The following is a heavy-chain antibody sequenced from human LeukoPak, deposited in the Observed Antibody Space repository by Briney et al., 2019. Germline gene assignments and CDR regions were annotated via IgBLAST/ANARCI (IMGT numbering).Heavy chain of an antibody. J-gene: IGHJ3*02. CDR2: INKDGSDK. CDR3: AKDIKPWDYGDAFDI. V-gene: IGHV3-7*03. D-gene: IGHD4-17*01. Sequence: GGPLRLSCAASGFTFSSYWMSWVRQAPGKGLEWVANINKDGSDKYYVDSVKGRFTISRDNAKNSLYLQMNSLRAEDMALYYCAKDIKPWDYGDAFDIWGQGTMVTVSS. CDR1: GFTFSSYW.